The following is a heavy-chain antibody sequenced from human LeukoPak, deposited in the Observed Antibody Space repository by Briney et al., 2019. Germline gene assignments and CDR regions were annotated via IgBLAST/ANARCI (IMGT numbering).Heavy chain of an antibody. CDR3: AKYWCGQLVGLFIWDY. CDR2: ISGSGGST. Sequence: GGSLRLSCAASGFTFSSYAMSWVRQAPGKGLEWVSAISGSGGSTYYADSVKGRFTISRDNSKNTLYLQMNSLRAEDTAVYYCAKYWCGQLVGLFIWDYWGQGTLVTVSS. D-gene: IGHD6-6*01. V-gene: IGHV3-23*01. J-gene: IGHJ4*02. CDR1: GFTFSSYA.